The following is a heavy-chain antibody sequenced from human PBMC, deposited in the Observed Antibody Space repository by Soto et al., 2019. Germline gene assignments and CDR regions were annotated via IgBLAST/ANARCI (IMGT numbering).Heavy chain of an antibody. Sequence: LSLTFAVYCGSFSVYYWSLIRQPPWKGLEWIGEINNSGSTNYNPSLKSRVTISVDTSKNQFSLKLSSVTAADTAVYYCAREGRAVRGVIIGKPDYWGQGTLVTVSS. J-gene: IGHJ4*02. D-gene: IGHD3-10*01. V-gene: IGHV4-34*01. CDR2: INNSGST. CDR1: CGSFSVYY. CDR3: AREGRAVRGVIIGKPDY.